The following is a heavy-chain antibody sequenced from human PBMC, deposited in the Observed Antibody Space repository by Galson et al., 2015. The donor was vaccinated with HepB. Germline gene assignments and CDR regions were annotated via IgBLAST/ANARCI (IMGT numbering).Heavy chain of an antibody. CDR2: IWYDGTIK. V-gene: IGHV3-33*01. Sequence: SLRLSCATSGFTFSSFNMHWVRQAPGKGLEWVAVIWYDGTIKYYRDSVRGRFTISRDNTKSTLYLQMNSPRAEDTAIYFCARLSIAGGFESWGQGTLVTVSS. CDR1: GFTFSSFN. CDR3: ARLSIAGGFES. J-gene: IGHJ4*02. D-gene: IGHD6-13*01.